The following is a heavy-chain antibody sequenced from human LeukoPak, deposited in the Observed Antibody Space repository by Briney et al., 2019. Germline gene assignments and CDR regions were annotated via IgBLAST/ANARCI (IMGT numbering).Heavy chain of an antibody. J-gene: IGHJ4*02. D-gene: IGHD3-22*01. V-gene: IGHV4-59*08. CDR3: ARLEHDSSGPFVD. CDR1: GGSFSGYY. Sequence: SETLSLTCAVYGGSFSGYYWSWIRQPPGKGLEWIGYIYYSGSTNYNPSLKSRVTISVDTSKNQFSLKLSSVTAADTAVYYCARLEHDSSGPFVDWGQGTLVTVSS. CDR2: IYYSGST.